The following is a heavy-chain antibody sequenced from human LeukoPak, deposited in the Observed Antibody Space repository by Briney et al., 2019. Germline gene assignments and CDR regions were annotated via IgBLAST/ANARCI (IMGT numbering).Heavy chain of an antibody. CDR1: GGCFSGYY. Sequence: SETLSLTCAVYGGCFSGYYWSWIRQPPGKGLEWIGEINHSGSTNYNPSLKSRVTISVDTSKNQFSLKLSSVTAADTAVYYCARVPHYSSSWYGPLDYWGQGTLVTVSS. D-gene: IGHD6-13*01. J-gene: IGHJ4*02. CDR3: ARVPHYSSSWYGPLDY. V-gene: IGHV4-34*01. CDR2: INHSGST.